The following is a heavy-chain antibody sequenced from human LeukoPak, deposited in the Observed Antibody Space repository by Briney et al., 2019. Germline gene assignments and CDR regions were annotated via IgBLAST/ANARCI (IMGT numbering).Heavy chain of an antibody. Sequence: GGSLRLSCAASGFTFSSYSMNWVRQAPGKGLEWVSSISSSSSYIYYADSVKGRFTISRDNAKNSLYLQMNSLRAEDTAVYYWARPPVPKDYFATWGQEPRSPSPQ. J-gene: IGHJ4*01. D-gene: IGHD2-15*01. CDR2: ISSSSSYI. V-gene: IGHV3-21*01. CDR1: GFTFSSYS. CDR3: ARPPVPKDYFAT.